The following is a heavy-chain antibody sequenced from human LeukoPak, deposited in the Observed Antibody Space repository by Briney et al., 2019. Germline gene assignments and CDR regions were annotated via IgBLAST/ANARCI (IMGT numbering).Heavy chain of an antibody. D-gene: IGHD3-10*01. CDR3: TRGLLWFGEPKGAFDP. CDR2: IYYSGST. V-gene: IGHV4-30-4*01. Sequence: SETLSLTCTVSGGSINSGDYYWSWIRQPPGKGLEWIGYIYYSGSTYYNPSLKSRVTISVDTSKNQFSLKLSSVTAADTAVYYCTRGLLWFGEPKGAFDPWGQGTLVTVSS. CDR1: GGSINSGDYY. J-gene: IGHJ5*02.